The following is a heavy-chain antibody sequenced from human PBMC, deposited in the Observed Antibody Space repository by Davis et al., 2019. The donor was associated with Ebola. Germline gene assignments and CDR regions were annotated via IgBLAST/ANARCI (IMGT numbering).Heavy chain of an antibody. V-gene: IGHV3-23*01. Sequence: PGGSLRLSCAASGFTFSSYAMSWVRQAPGKGLEWVSAISGSGGSTYYADSVKGRFTISRDNSKNTLYLQMNSLRAEDTAVYYCAVYDFWSGYYTGAFDYWGQGTLVTVSS. CDR2: ISGSGGST. CDR1: GFTFSSYA. D-gene: IGHD3-3*01. CDR3: AVYDFWSGYYTGAFDY. J-gene: IGHJ4*02.